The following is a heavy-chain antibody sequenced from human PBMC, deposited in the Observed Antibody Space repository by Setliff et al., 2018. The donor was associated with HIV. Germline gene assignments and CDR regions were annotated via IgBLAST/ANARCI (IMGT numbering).Heavy chain of an antibody. J-gene: IGHJ4*01. V-gene: IGHV3-23*01. Sequence: LRLSCAVPGLTFSNYWMSWVRQAPGKGLEWVSVVSGSGDNTFYADSVKGRFTISRDNSKNTLYLQMNGLRVEDTAVYYCAKDGISGGAYPPYYFDYWGHGTLVTVSS. CDR3: AKDGISGGAYPPYYFDY. D-gene: IGHD2-15*01. CDR2: VSGSGDNT. CDR1: GLTFSNYW.